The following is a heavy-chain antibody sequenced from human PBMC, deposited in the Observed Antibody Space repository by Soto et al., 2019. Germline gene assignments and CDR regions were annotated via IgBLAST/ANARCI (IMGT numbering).Heavy chain of an antibody. CDR1: GDTFTTNS. Sequence: QVQLVQSGAEVKKAGSSVKVSCKASGDTFTTNSLNWVRQAPGQGLEWMGGIIPVVGTTKYAQKYQDRVTITGDKSTNTAYMELSSLRYDDTAVYYCARGLLYATTYFDYWGQGTPVTVSS. CDR2: IIPVVGTT. V-gene: IGHV1-69*06. CDR3: ARGLLYATTYFDY. D-gene: IGHD2-8*01. J-gene: IGHJ4*02.